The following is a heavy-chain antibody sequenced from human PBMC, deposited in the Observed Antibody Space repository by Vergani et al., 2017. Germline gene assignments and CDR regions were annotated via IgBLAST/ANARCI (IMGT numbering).Heavy chain of an antibody. CDR1: GYSISSGYY. CDR2: IYHSGST. D-gene: IGHD3-10*01. V-gene: IGHV4-38-2*01. Sequence: QVQLQESGPGLVKPSETLSLTCAVSGYSISSGYYWGWIRQPPGKGLEWIGSIYHSGSTYYHPSLKSRVTISVDTSKNQFSLKLSSVTAADTAVYYWARHTPYGSGSYFYYYYGMDVWGQGTTVTVSS. J-gene: IGHJ6*02. CDR3: ARHTPYGSGSYFYYYYGMDV.